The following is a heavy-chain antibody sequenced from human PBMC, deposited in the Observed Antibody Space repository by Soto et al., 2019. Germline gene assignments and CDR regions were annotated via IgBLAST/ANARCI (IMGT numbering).Heavy chain of an antibody. Sequence: SVKVSCKASAGTFPHYALTWVRQAPGQGLEWMGGIIPVLATTTYAQKFQGRVSISADESTNTASIELSSLTSEDTAVYYCACNWGNSLRNWLAPWGQGPLVTVSS. CDR3: ACNWGNSLRNWLAP. D-gene: IGHD7-27*01. V-gene: IGHV1-69*13. CDR1: AGTFPHYA. J-gene: IGHJ5*02. CDR2: IIPVLATT.